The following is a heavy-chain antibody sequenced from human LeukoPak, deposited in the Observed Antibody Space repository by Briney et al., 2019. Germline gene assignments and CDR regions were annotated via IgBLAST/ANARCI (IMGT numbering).Heavy chain of an antibody. CDR2: IIHSGST. CDR3: ARGILVTVYAAFDY. Sequence: SETLSLTCGVYGGSFSGYYWTWIRQSPGMGLEWIGEIIHSGSTNYNPSLTSRVTISVDTSKNQFSLELSSVTAADTAVYHCARGILVTVYAAFDYWGQGTLVTVSS. J-gene: IGHJ4*02. CDR1: GGSFSGYY. V-gene: IGHV4-34*01. D-gene: IGHD2-8*01.